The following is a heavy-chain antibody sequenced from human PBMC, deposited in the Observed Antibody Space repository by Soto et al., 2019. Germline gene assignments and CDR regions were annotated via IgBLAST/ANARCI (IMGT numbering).Heavy chain of an antibody. CDR2: INGGNGNT. D-gene: IGHD2-21*02. J-gene: IGHJ4*02. CDR3: GRVMRFCSGDCPFDY. Sequence: ASVKVSCKASGYTFTNYVMHWVRQAPGQRLEWMGWINGGNGNTEYSQNFQGRVTVTRDTSASTACMELSRLRSEDTAVYFCGRVMRFCSGDCPFDYWGQGTLVTVSS. CDR1: GYTFTNYV. V-gene: IGHV1-3*01.